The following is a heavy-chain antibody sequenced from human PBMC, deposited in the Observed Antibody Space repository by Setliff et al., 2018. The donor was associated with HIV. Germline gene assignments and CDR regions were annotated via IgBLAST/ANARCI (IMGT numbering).Heavy chain of an antibody. CDR1: GGSFSDYS. J-gene: IGHJ5*02. CDR2: IFYSEST. V-gene: IGHV4-34*12. D-gene: IGHD1-7*01. CDR3: ARQGGQFNWNYVGPFDP. Sequence: SETLSLTCAVYGGSFSDYSWTWIRRPPGKGLEWIGSIFYSESTYYNPSLKSRVTISIDTSKNQFSLNLNSVTAADTALYFCARQGGQFNWNYVGPFDPWGQGTLVTVSS.